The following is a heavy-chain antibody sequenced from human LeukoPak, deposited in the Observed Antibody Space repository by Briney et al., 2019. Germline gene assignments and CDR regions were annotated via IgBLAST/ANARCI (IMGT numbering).Heavy chain of an antibody. V-gene: IGHV6-1*01. J-gene: IGHJ6*03. CDR3: ARGQAPAAEHYYYYMDV. Sequence: SQTLSLTCAISGDSVSSNSAAWNWIRQSPSRGLEWLGRTYYWSKWYNDYAVSVKSRITINPDTSKNQFSLQLNSVTPEDTAVYYCARGQAPAAEHYYYYMDVWGKGTTVTVSS. CDR1: GDSVSSNSAA. CDR2: TYYWSKWYN. D-gene: IGHD2-2*01.